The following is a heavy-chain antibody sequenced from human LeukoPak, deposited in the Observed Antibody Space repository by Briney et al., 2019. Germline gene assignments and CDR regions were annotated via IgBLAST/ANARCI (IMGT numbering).Heavy chain of an antibody. CDR2: IRYDGSNK. CDR3: AKDPVNRALLRYFDWLFQGGYFDY. D-gene: IGHD3-9*01. V-gene: IGHV3-30*02. Sequence: PGGSLRLSCAASGFTFSSYGMHWVRQAPGKGLEWVAFIRYDGSNKYYADSVKGRFTISRDNSKNTLYLQMNSLRAEDTAVYYCAKDPVNRALLRYFDWLFQGGYFDYWGQGTLVTVSS. J-gene: IGHJ4*02. CDR1: GFTFSSYG.